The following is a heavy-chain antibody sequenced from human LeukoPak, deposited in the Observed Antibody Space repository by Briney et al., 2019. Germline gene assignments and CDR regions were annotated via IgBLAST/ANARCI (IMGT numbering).Heavy chain of an antibody. CDR1: GGSISSGSYY. J-gene: IGHJ4*02. D-gene: IGHD3-3*01. V-gene: IGHV4-61*10. Sequence: SETLSLTCTVSGGSISSGSYYWSWIRQPAGKGLEWIGEINHSGSTNYNPSLKSRVTISVDTSKNQFSLKLSSVTAADTAVYYCARGGYDFWSGYYSRGQGLDYWGQGTLVTVSS. CDR3: ARGGYDFWSGYYSRGQGLDY. CDR2: INHSGST.